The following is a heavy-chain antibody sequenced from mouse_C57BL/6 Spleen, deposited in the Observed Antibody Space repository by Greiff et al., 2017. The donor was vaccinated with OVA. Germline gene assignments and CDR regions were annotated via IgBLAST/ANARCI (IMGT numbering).Heavy chain of an antibody. CDR3: ARLGGVRQGDY. D-gene: IGHD2-14*01. V-gene: IGHV1-54*01. CDR2: INPGSGGT. Sequence: QVQLQQSGAELVRPGTSVKVSCKASGYAFTNYLIEWVKQRPGQGLAWIGVINPGSGGTNYNEKFKGKATLTADKSSSTAYMQLSSLTSEDSAVYFCARLGGVRQGDYWGQGTTLTVSS. CDR1: GYAFTNYL. J-gene: IGHJ2*01.